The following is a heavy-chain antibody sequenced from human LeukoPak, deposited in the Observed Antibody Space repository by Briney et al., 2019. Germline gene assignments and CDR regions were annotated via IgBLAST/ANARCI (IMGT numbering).Heavy chain of an antibody. CDR1: GGSISSYY. Sequence: SETLSLTCTVSGGSISSYYWSWIRQPPEKGLEWIGYIYYSRTTNYNPSLKSRVTMSVDTSKNQFSLKLSSVTAADTAVYYCARRVYCSGGNCKNGMDVWGQGTTVTVSS. CDR3: ARRVYCSGGNCKNGMDV. V-gene: IGHV4-59*12. D-gene: IGHD2-15*01. CDR2: IYYSRTT. J-gene: IGHJ6*02.